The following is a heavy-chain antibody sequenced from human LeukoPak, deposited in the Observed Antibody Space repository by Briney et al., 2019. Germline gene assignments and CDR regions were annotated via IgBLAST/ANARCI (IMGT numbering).Heavy chain of an antibody. D-gene: IGHD2/OR15-2a*01. J-gene: IGHJ4*02. Sequence: GGSLRLSCAASGFTFSSYSMNWVRQAPGKGLVWVARINSGGGSTTYADSVKGRFSISRDNGKNTLYLQMNSLRAEDTAVYFCAREDFYDPHFDYWGQGTLVTLSS. CDR1: GFTFSSYS. CDR3: AREDFYDPHFDY. V-gene: IGHV3-74*01. CDR2: INSGGGST.